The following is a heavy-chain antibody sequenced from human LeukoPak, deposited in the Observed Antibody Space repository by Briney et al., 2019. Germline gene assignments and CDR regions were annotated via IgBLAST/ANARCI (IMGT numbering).Heavy chain of an antibody. CDR3: ARQVAGYCSSTSCYTSWYFDL. D-gene: IGHD2-2*02. CDR1: GYSFTINW. CDR2: TYPDDSDT. V-gene: IGHV5-51*01. Sequence: GESLKISCKGSGYSFTINWIGWVRQMLGKGLEWMGITYPDDSDTRYSPPFQGQVTISADKSISTAYLQWSSLKASDTAMYYCARQVAGYCSSTSCYTSWYFDLWGRGTLVTVSS. J-gene: IGHJ2*01.